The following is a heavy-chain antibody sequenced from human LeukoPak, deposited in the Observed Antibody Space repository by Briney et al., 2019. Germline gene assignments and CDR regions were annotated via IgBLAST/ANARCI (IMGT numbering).Heavy chain of an antibody. CDR2: INHSGST. CDR3: ARGPNYYDFWSGYYTDYFDY. CDR1: GGSFSGYY. V-gene: IGHV4-34*01. J-gene: IGHJ4*02. Sequence: SETLSLTCAVYGGSFSGYYWSWIRQPPGKGLEWIGEINHSGSTNYNPPLKSRVTISVDTSKNQFSLKLSSVTAADTAVYYCARGPNYYDFWSGYYTDYFDYWGQGTLVTVSS. D-gene: IGHD3-3*01.